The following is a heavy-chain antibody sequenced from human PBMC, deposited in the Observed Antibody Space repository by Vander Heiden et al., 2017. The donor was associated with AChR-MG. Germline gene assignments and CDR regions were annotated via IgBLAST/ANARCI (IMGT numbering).Heavy chain of an antibody. D-gene: IGHD2-8*01. J-gene: IGHJ5*02. V-gene: IGHV3-7*01. Sequence: EVQLEESGGGLVQPGGSLRLSCAASGFTFSRDWMNWVRQAPGKGLEWVANIKEDGSEKHYADSVKGRFTISRDNAKSSLYLQMNSLRDEDTAVYYCAAKKYCSNGVCYGFDPWGLGTLVTVSS. CDR3: AAKKYCSNGVCYGFDP. CDR1: GFTFSRDW. CDR2: IKEDGSEK.